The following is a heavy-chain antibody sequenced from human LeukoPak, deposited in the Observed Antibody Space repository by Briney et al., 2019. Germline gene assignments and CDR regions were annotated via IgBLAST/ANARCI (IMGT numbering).Heavy chain of an antibody. J-gene: IGHJ6*03. D-gene: IGHD2-2*02. Sequence: SETLSLTCSVSGGSISTYHWSWIRQPPGKGLEWIGYISDNGSTSYNPSLKSRVTISLDTSKNQFSLKLRSVTAADTAVYYCARIVVVPAAIFTRDYYYYYMDVWGKGTTVTVSS. CDR1: GGSISTYH. V-gene: IGHV4-59*08. CDR2: ISDNGST. CDR3: ARIVVVPAAIFTRDYYYYYMDV.